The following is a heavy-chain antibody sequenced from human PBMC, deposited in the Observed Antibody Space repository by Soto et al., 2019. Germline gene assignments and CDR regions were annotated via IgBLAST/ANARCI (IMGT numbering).Heavy chain of an antibody. CDR1: GGSISSYY. CDR3: ARCGLDYGMDV. Sequence: QVQLQESGPGLVKPSETLSLTCTVSGGSISSYYWFWTRQPAGKGLEWIGRFYPTGKTNYNPSLQSRLTMSADTSRNQFSLNLTSVTAADTAVYYCARCGLDYGMDVWGQGTTVTVSS. D-gene: IGHD3-16*01. V-gene: IGHV4-4*07. CDR2: FYPTGKT. J-gene: IGHJ6*02.